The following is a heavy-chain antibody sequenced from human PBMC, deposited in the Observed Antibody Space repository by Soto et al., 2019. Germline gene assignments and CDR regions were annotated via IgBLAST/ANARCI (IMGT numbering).Heavy chain of an antibody. CDR1: GFTFSSYS. CDR3: AREGLRGAFDI. D-gene: IGHD4-17*01. V-gene: IGHV3-21*01. J-gene: IGHJ3*02. CDR2: ISSSSSYI. Sequence: GGSLRLSCAASGFTFSSYSMNWVRQAPGKGLEWVSSISSSSSYIYYADSVKGRFTISRDNAKNSLYLQMNSLRAEDTAVYYCAREGLRGAFDIWGQGTMVTVSS.